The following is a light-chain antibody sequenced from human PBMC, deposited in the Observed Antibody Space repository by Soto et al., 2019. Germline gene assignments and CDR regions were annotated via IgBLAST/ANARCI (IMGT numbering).Light chain of an antibody. CDR1: QDIRKY. V-gene: IGKV1-33*01. CDR2: GAS. Sequence: DIQMTQSPASLSASVGDRVTITCQASQDIRKYLSWYQQKPGRAPKLLIYGASYLETGVPSRFSGSGYGTDFTFTISSLQPEDIATYYCQHYDHLPPFTFGPGNKVAI. CDR3: QHYDHLPPFT. J-gene: IGKJ3*01.